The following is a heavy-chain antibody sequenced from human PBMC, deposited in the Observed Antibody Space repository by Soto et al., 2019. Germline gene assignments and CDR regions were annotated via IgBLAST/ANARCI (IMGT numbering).Heavy chain of an antibody. CDR3: ARVVTMIVVVAYVDY. CDR2: ISAYNGNT. Sequence: QVQLVQSGAEVKKPGASVKVSCKASGYTFTSYGISWVRQAPGQGLEWMGWISAYNGNTNYAQKLQGRVTMTTDTSTRTAYRELRGLRSDDTAVYCCARVVTMIVVVAYVDYWGQGSLVTVSS. V-gene: IGHV1-18*01. CDR1: GYTFTSYG. J-gene: IGHJ4*02. D-gene: IGHD3-22*01.